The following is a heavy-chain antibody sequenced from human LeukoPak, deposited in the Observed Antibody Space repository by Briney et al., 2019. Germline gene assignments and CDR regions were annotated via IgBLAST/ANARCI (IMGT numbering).Heavy chain of an antibody. D-gene: IGHD3-22*01. V-gene: IGHV3-74*01. Sequence: KTGGSLRLSCEASGFTFTNYWMHWVRQAPGKGLVWVSRINPDGSTTNYADSVKGRFTISRDNAKDTLYLQMDSLRAEDTAVYYCARGRYYESSGHGAFDIWGQGTMVTVSS. CDR2: INPDGSTT. CDR3: ARGRYYESSGHGAFDI. CDR1: GFTFTNYW. J-gene: IGHJ3*02.